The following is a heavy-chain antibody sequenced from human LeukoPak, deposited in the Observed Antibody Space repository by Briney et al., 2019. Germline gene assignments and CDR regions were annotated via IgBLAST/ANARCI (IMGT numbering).Heavy chain of an antibody. Sequence: EASETLSLTCTVSGGSISSYYWSWIRQPPGKGLEWIGYIYVSGNTNYNPALKSRVTISLDTSKNQFSLKLTSLTSADTAVYYCARVGLPGSFVYWGQGTLVTVSS. J-gene: IGHJ4*02. CDR3: ARVGLPGSFVY. CDR1: GGSISSYY. CDR2: IYVSGNT. D-gene: IGHD7-27*01. V-gene: IGHV4-59*01.